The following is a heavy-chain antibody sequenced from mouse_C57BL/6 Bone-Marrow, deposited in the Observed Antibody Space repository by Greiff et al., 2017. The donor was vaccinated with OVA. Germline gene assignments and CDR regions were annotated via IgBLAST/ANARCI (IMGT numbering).Heavy chain of an antibody. CDR1: GFTFSSYG. CDR2: ISSGGSYT. CDR3: ARHPYGSSYFDY. Sequence: EVMLVESGGDLVKPGGSLKLSCAASGFTFSSYGMSWVRQTPDKRLEWVATISSGGSYTYYPDSVKGRFTISRDNAKNTLYLQMSSLKSEDTAMYYCARHPYGSSYFDYWGQGTTLTVSS. J-gene: IGHJ2*01. D-gene: IGHD1-1*01. V-gene: IGHV5-6*01.